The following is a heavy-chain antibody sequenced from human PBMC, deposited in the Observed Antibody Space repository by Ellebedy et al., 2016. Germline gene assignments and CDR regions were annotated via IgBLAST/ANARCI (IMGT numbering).Heavy chain of an antibody. D-gene: IGHD2-21*01. Sequence: GGSLRLXXAASGFIFTNYWMHWVRQVSGKGLVWVSRINRDGSYTSYADSVRGRFTISRDNAKKALYLQMNSLRPEDTAVYYCARDRDDPNSGDAFDMWGQGTVVTVSS. CDR3: ARDRDDPNSGDAFDM. CDR2: INRDGSYT. J-gene: IGHJ3*02. V-gene: IGHV3-74*01. CDR1: GFIFTNYW.